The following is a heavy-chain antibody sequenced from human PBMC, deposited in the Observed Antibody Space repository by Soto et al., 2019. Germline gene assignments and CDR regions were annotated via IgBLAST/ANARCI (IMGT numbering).Heavy chain of an antibody. V-gene: IGHV1-46*01. CDR1: GYTFTSYY. Sequence: ASVKVSCKASGYTFTSYYMHWVRQAPGQGLEWMGIINPSGGSTSYAQKFQGRVTMTRDTSTSTVYMELSSLRSEDTAVYYCARVGLQYSKGLAFDIWGQGTMVTVSS. CDR2: INPSGGST. D-gene: IGHD4-4*01. J-gene: IGHJ3*02. CDR3: ARVGLQYSKGLAFDI.